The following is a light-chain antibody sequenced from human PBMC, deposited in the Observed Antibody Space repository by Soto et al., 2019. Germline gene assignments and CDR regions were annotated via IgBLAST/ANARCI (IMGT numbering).Light chain of an antibody. J-gene: IGKJ2*01. Sequence: EILMTQSPATLSVSPGERATLSCRASQSVSNNLAWYQQKPGQAPRLLIYGASTRATAIPARFSGSGSGTEFTLTISSLQSEDFAVYSCQQYNNWPPLYTFGQGTKLEIK. CDR2: GAS. CDR1: QSVSNN. V-gene: IGKV3-15*01. CDR3: QQYNNWPPLYT.